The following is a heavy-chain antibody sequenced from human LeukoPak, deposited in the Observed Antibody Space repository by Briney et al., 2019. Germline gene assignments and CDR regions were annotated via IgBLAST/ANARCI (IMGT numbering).Heavy chain of an antibody. CDR2: FDPEDGET. CDR3: ARGGGSGYDYGGENWYFDL. J-gene: IGHJ2*01. Sequence: ASVKVSCKVSGYTLTELSMHWVRQAPGKGLEWMGGFDPEDGETIYAQKFQGRVTITADKSTSTAYMELSSLRSEDTAVYYCARGGGSGYDYGGENWYFDLWGRGTPVTVSS. V-gene: IGHV1-24*01. D-gene: IGHD5-12*01. CDR1: GYTLTELS.